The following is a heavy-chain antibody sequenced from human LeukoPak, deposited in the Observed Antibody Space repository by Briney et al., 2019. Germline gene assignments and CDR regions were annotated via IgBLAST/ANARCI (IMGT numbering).Heavy chain of an antibody. V-gene: IGHV3-30*04. CDR3: ARTIVVVTGPWDY. CDR1: GFTFSSYA. CDR2: ISYDGSNK. D-gene: IGHD2-21*02. Sequence: GGSLRLSCAASGFTFSSYAMQWVRQAPGKGLEWVAVISYDGSNKEYADSVKGRFTISRDNSKNTLYLQMNSLRAEDTAVYYCARTIVVVTGPWDYWGQGTLVTVSS. J-gene: IGHJ4*02.